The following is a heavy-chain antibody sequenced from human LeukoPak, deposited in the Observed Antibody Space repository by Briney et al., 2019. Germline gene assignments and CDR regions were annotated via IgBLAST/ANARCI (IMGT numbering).Heavy chain of an antibody. Sequence: SETLSLTCTVSGGSISSYYWSWIRQPPGKGLEWIGYIYYSGSTNYNPSLKSRVTISVDTSKNQFSLKLSSVTAADTAVYYCARHGFAEMTTFYTDWGQGTLVTVSS. V-gene: IGHV4-59*08. CDR2: IYYSGST. CDR1: GGSISSYY. CDR3: ARHGFAEMTTFYTD. J-gene: IGHJ4*02. D-gene: IGHD3-16*01.